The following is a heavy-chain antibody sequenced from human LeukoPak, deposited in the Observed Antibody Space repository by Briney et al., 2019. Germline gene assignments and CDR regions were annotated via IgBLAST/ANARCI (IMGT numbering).Heavy chain of an antibody. CDR1: GGSFSGYY. D-gene: IGHD6-19*01. Sequence: SSETLSLTCAVYGGSFSGYYWSWIRQPPGKGLEWIGYIYYSGSTNYNPSLKSRVTISVDTSKNQFSLKLSSVTAADTAVYYCARSIAVAQFDYWGQGTLVTVSS. CDR3: ARSIAVAQFDY. V-gene: IGHV4-59*01. CDR2: IYYSGST. J-gene: IGHJ4*02.